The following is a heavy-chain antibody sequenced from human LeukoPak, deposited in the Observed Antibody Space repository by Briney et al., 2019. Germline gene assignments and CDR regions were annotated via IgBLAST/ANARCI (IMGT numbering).Heavy chain of an antibody. CDR2: IYYGRTT. V-gene: IGHV4-39*01. J-gene: IGHJ4*02. CDR3: VRHDGRGGATMGALDS. D-gene: IGHD5-12*01. CDR1: AGSISSSSHH. Sequence: PSETLSLTCTVSAGSISSSSHHWGWIRQSPGKGLEWIGSIYYGRTTYYNPSLNSRVTISVVTSKNQFSLQLNSVTAADTAVYYCVRHDGRGGATMGALDSWGQGSLVTVSP.